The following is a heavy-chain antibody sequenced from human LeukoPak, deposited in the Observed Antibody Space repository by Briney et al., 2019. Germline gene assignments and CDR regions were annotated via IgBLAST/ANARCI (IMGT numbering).Heavy chain of an antibody. CDR3: ARARGYGGTFDY. J-gene: IGHJ4*02. Sequence: PSQTLSLTXTVSGGSISSGSYCWSCIRQPAGKGLEWIGRIYASGSTNYNPSLRGRVTISVDASKNQISLKLTSVTAADTAVFYCARARGYGGTFDYWGQGTLVTVSS. D-gene: IGHD4-23*01. CDR2: IYASGST. CDR1: GGSISSGSYC. V-gene: IGHV4-61*02.